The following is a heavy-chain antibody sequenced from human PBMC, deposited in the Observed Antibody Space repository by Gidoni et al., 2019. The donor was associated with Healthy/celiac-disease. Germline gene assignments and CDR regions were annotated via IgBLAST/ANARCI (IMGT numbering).Heavy chain of an antibody. CDR3: ARDNRMTTVRSPRGRYYYGMDV. V-gene: IGHV1-46*01. J-gene: IGHJ6*02. CDR2: INPSGGST. CDR1: GYTFTSYY. D-gene: IGHD4-17*01. Sequence: QVQLVQSGAEVKKPGASVKVSCKASGYTFTSYYMHWVRQAPGQGLEWMGIINPSGGSTSYAQKFQGRVTMTRDTSTSTVYMELSSLRSEDTAVYYCARDNRMTTVRSPRGRYYYGMDVWGQGTTVTVSS.